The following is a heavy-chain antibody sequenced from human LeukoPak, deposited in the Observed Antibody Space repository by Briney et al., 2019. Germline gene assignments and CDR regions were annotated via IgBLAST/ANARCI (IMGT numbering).Heavy chain of an antibody. V-gene: IGHV1-69*01. CDR1: GGTFSSYA. D-gene: IGHD6-13*01. CDR3: ARDEGESSRLDY. CDR2: IIPIFGTA. Sequence: RASVKVSCKASGGTFSSYAISWVRQAPGQGLEWMGGIIPIFGTANYAQKFQGRVTITADESTSTAYMELSSLRSEDTAVYYCARDEGESSRLDYWGQGTLVTVSS. J-gene: IGHJ4*02.